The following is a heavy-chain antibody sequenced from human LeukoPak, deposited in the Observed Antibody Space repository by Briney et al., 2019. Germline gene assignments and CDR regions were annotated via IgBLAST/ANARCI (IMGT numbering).Heavy chain of an antibody. CDR1: GFMFSNYN. V-gene: IGHV3-21*01. Sequence: GGSLRLSCAASGFMFSNYNMNWVRQAPGKGLEWVASISSSSSYIYDADSVKGRFTISRDNAKNSLYLQMNSLRAEDTAVYYCAELGITMIGGVWGKGTTVTISS. CDR2: ISSSSSYI. J-gene: IGHJ6*04. D-gene: IGHD3-10*02. CDR3: AELGITMIGGV.